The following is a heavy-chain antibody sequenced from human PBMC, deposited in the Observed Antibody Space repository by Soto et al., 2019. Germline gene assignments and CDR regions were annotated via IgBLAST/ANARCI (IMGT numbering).Heavy chain of an antibody. V-gene: IGHV4-31*03. CDR2: IYYSGST. D-gene: IGHD3-3*01. J-gene: IGHJ4*02. CDR1: GGSISSGGYY. Sequence: SETLSLSCTVSGGSISSGGYYWSWIRQHPGKGLEWIGYIYYSGSTYYNPSLKSRVTISVDTSKNQFSLKLSSVAAADTAVYYCARNSYDFWSGYPTSAFDYWGQGTLVTVSS. CDR3: ARNSYDFWSGYPTSAFDY.